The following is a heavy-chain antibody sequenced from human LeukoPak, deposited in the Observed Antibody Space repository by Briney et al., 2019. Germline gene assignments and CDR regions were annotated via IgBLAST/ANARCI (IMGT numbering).Heavy chain of an antibody. CDR1: GFTFSNYG. V-gene: IGHV3-30*02. CDR2: IRYDGINK. D-gene: IGHD3-10*01. Sequence: GGSLRLSCAASGFTFSNYGMHWVRQAPGKGLEWVAFIRYDGINKYYADSVKGRFTISRDNSKNTLYLQMNSLRAEDTAVYYCARSLRVRGVPDYMDVWGKGTTVTISS. CDR3: ARSLRVRGVPDYMDV. J-gene: IGHJ6*03.